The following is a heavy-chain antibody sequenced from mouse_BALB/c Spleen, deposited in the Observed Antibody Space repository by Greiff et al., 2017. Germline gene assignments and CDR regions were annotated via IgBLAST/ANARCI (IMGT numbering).Heavy chain of an antibody. CDR3: ARHYYGYAMDY. D-gene: IGHD1-1*01. CDR2: INSNGGST. V-gene: IGHV5-6-2*01. J-gene: IGHJ4*01. Sequence: EVQLQESGGGLVKLGGSLKLSCAASGFTFSSYYMSWVRQTPEKRLELVAAINSNGGSTYYPDTVKGRFTISRDNAKNTLYLQMSSLKSEDTALYYCARHYYGYAMDYWGQGTSVTVSS. CDR1: GFTFSSYY.